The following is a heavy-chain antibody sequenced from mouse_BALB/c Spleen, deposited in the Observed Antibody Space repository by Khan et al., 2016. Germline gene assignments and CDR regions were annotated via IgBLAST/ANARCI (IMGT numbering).Heavy chain of an antibody. Sequence: EVQLQESGGGLVQPGGSLKLSCAASGFTFSSYGMSWVRQTPDKRLELVATINSNGGSTYYPDSVKGRFTISRDNAKNTLYLQMRSMKSEDTAMYYCAWVGGHYYGYFYVWGSSTTVTVSS. V-gene: IGHV5-6-3*01. CDR2: INSNGGST. D-gene: IGHD1-2*01. CDR3: AWVGGHYYGYFYV. CDR1: GFTFSSYG. J-gene: IGHJ1*01.